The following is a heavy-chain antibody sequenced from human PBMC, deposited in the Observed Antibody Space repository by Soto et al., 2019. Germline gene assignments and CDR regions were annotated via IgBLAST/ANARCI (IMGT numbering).Heavy chain of an antibody. CDR2: ISYDGSNK. CDR3: ARDRRRSSGWYYFDY. V-gene: IGHV3-30-3*01. CDR1: GFTFSSYA. D-gene: IGHD6-19*01. J-gene: IGHJ4*02. Sequence: GGSLRLSCAASGFTFSSYAMHWVRQAPGKGLEWVAVISYDGSNKYYADSVKGRFTISRDNSKNTLYLQMNSLRAEDTAVYYCARDRRRSSGWYYFDYWGQGTLVTVSS.